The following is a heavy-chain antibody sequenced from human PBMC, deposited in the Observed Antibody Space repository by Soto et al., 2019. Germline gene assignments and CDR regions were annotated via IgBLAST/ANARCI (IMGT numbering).Heavy chain of an antibody. D-gene: IGHD2-2*01. V-gene: IGHV1-69*01. CDR3: ARSQGSSTSLEIYYYYYYGMDV. CDR2: IIPIPGTA. CDR1: GRTFGSYA. J-gene: IGHJ6*02. Sequence: QVQLVQSGAEVKKPGSSVKVSCKASGRTFGSYAISWVRQAPGQGLEWMGGIIPIPGTANYAQKFQGRVTIAADESTSTAYMELSSLRSEDTPVYYCARSQGSSTSLEIYYYYYYGMDVWGQGTTVTVSS.